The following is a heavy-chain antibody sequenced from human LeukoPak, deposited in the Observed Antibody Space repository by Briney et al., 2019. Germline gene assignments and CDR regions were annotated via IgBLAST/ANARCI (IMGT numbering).Heavy chain of an antibody. V-gene: IGHV3-15*01. CDR2: IKSKTDGGTT. D-gene: IGHD6-6*01. J-gene: IGHJ5*01. CDR1: ELTFSNAW. CDR3: TTGRTSSSKDWFDP. Sequence: PGGSLRLSCAASELTFSNAWMTWVRQAPGKGLEWVGRIKSKTDGGTTSYAAPVKGRFTISRDDSKKTLYLEMNNLTIEDAGVYYCTTGRTSSSKDWFDPWGQGTLVTVSS.